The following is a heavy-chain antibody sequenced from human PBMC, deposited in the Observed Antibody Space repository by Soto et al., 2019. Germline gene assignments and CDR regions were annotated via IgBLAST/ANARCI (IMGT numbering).Heavy chain of an antibody. CDR3: AKAQRDAHGMDG. CDR1: GFNFEDYT. Sequence: VQLVESGGLAVQPGGSLRLSCAASGFNFEDYTMHWVRQAPGKGLEWVALLSWDASSSEYAASVKGRFTVSRDNSKGSLYLQLTNLSIEDTALYYCAKAQRDAHGMDGWGRGTTVRVSS. CDR2: LSWDASSS. V-gene: IGHV3-43*01. J-gene: IGHJ6*02. D-gene: IGHD2-8*01.